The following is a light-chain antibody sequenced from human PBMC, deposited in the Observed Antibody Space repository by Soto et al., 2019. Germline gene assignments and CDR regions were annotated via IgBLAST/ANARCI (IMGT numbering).Light chain of an antibody. CDR3: QQYGSPPQDMDT. Sequence: EIVLTQSPGTLSLSPGERATLSCRASQSVSSSYLAWYQQKPGQAPRLLIYGASSRATGIPDRFSGSGSGTDFTLTISRLEPEDFAVYYCQQYGSPPQDMDTFGQGTKLEIK. CDR1: QSVSSSY. V-gene: IGKV3-20*01. J-gene: IGKJ2*01. CDR2: GAS.